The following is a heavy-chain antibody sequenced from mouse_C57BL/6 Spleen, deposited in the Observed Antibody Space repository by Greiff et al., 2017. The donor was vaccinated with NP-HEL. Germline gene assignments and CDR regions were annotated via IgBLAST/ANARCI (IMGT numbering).Heavy chain of an antibody. CDR2: ISNGGGST. CDR3: ARQGRLGRYYFDY. CDR1: GFTFSDYY. D-gene: IGHD4-1*01. Sequence: EVKLVESGGGLVQPGGSLKLSCAASGFTFSDYYMYWVRQTPEKRLEWVAYISNGGGSTYYPDTVKGRFTISRDNAKNTLYLQMSRLKSEDTAMYYCARQGRLGRYYFDYWGQGTTLTVSS. V-gene: IGHV5-12*01. J-gene: IGHJ2*01.